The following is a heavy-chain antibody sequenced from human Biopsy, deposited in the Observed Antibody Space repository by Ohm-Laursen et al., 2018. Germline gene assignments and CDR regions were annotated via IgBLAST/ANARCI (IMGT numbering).Heavy chain of an antibody. Sequence: SETLSLTCTVSGGYISHYYWTWIRQPAGQGLEWIGRIYITGETDYNPSLKSRVTMSVDSSKKQFSLKLEPVTAADTAIYYCARAPPLIRGVVESWFDPWGQGILVTVSS. J-gene: IGHJ5*02. CDR3: ARAPPLIRGVVESWFDP. CDR2: IYITGET. CDR1: GGYISHYY. D-gene: IGHD3-10*01. V-gene: IGHV4-4*07.